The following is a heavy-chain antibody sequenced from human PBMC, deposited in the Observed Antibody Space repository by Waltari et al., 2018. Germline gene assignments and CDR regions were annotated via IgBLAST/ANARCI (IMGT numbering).Heavy chain of an antibody. CDR2: ISGSGGST. J-gene: IGHJ3*02. CDR1: GVTFSSYA. D-gene: IGHD3-22*01. Sequence: EVQLLESGGGLVQPGGSLRLSCAASGVTFSSYAMSWVRQAPGKGLEWVSAISGSGGSTYYADSVNGRFTISRDNSKNTLYLQMNSLRAEDTAVYYCAKDLGRITMIVVVPLGAFDIWGQGTMVTVSS. CDR3: AKDLGRITMIVVVPLGAFDI. V-gene: IGHV3-23*01.